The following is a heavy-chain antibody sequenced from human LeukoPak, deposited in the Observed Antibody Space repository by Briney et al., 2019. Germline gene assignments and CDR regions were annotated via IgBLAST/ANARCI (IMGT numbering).Heavy chain of an antibody. D-gene: IGHD1-7*01. CDR2: INAGNGNT. CDR1: GYTFTSYA. V-gene: IGHV1-3*03. CDR3: ARELGGELELRTGLDY. J-gene: IGHJ4*02. Sequence: ASVKVSCKASGYTFTSYAMHWVRQAPGQRLEWMGWINAGNGNTRYSQEFQGRVTITRDTSASTAYMELSSLRSEDMAVYYCARELGGELELRTGLDYWGQGTLVTVSS.